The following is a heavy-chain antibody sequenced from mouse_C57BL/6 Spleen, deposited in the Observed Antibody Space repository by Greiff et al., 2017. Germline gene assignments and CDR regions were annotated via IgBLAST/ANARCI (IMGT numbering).Heavy chain of an antibody. J-gene: IGHJ4*01. Sequence: QVQLQQSGPGLVRPSQCLSITCKVSGFSLTSYGVHWVRQSPGKGLEWLGVIWSGGSTNYNAAFISRPSISKDKSNSQVYLKINSLTADDTAIYYCARNAYSGAMDYWGQGTSVTVSS. V-gene: IGHV2-2*01. CDR3: ARNAYSGAMDY. CDR2: IWSGGST. D-gene: IGHD2-10*01. CDR1: GFSLTSYG.